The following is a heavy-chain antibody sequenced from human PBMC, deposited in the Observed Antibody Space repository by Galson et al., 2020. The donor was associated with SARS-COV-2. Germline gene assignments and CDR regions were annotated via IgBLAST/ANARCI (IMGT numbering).Heavy chain of an antibody. D-gene: IGHD5-18*01. CDR3: ARGGGGYSYADY. V-gene: IGHV3-30-3*01. CDR1: GFTFSSYA. Sequence: GGSLRLSCAASGFTFSSYAMHWVRQAPGQGLEWVTVISYDGSNKYYADSVKGRFTISRDNSKNTLYVQMNSLRAEDTAVYYCARGGGGYSYADYWGQGTLVTVSS. J-gene: IGHJ4*02. CDR2: ISYDGSNK.